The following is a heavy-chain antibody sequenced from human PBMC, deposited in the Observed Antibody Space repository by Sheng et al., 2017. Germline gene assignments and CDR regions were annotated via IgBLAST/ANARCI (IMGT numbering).Heavy chain of an antibody. CDR3: ASTHGYTYGYQLDS. CDR2: IYSGGST. V-gene: IGHV3-53*01. D-gene: IGHD5-18*01. J-gene: IGHJ4*02. CDR1: GFTLSSDY. Sequence: DVQLVESGGGLIQPGESLRLSCAASGFTLSSDYMTWVRQTPGKGLEWVSVIYSGGSTYYADSVKGRFTISRDNAKNSLYLQMNSLRAEDTAVYYCASTHGYTYGYQLDSWGQGTLVTVSS.